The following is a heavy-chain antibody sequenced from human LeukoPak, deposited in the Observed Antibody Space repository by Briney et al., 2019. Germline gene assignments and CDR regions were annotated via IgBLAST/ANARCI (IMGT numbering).Heavy chain of an antibody. V-gene: IGHV1-2*02. Sequence: GASVTVSCKASGYTFTGYHMHWVRQAPGQGLAWMGWINPNSGATNYAQKFQGRVTMTRDTSITTVYMELSSLTSDDTAVFYCARGPTGTYDYWGQGTLVTVSS. CDR3: ARGPTGTYDY. CDR1: GYTFTGYH. J-gene: IGHJ4*02. D-gene: IGHD3-10*01. CDR2: INPNSGAT.